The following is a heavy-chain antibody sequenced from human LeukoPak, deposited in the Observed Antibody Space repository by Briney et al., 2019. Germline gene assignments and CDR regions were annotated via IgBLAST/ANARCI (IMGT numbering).Heavy chain of an antibody. J-gene: IGHJ4*02. V-gene: IGHV3-43*02. CDR3: SKEGPIAVANYFDY. D-gene: IGHD6-19*01. Sequence: GGSLRLSCAASGFTFDDYAMHWVRQAPGKGVEWVSLITGDDSGTYYADSVKGRFTISRDNSKNSLYLQMNSLRTEDTALYYCSKEGPIAVANYFDYWGQGTLVTVSS. CDR1: GFTFDDYA. CDR2: ITGDDSGT.